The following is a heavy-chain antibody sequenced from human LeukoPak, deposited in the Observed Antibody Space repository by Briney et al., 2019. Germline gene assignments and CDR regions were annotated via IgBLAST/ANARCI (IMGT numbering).Heavy chain of an antibody. V-gene: IGHV4-4*07. CDR1: GGSIKNYY. CDR3: ARFRGYSDYVLV. Sequence: PSETLSLTCAVSGGSIKNYYWTWIRQSAGKGLEWIGRIYSSGITNYNPSLTSRVVMSIDVSKSQFSLELTSVTAADTAVYYCARFRGYSDYVLVWGQGTLVTVSS. CDR2: IYSSGIT. J-gene: IGHJ4*02. D-gene: IGHD4-11*01.